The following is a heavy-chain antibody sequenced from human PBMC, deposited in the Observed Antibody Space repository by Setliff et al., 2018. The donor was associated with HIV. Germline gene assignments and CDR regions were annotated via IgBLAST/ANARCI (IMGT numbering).Heavy chain of an antibody. CDR3: ASSWSRVPYYGMDV. V-gene: IGHV1-8*01. Sequence: ASVKVSCKASGSTFSTYDINWVRQAPGQGPEWMGWMNPNSGNTGYAPKLQGRVTMTRNTSISTAYMERSSLRSDDTAVYYCASSWSRVPYYGMDVWGQGTKVTVSS. D-gene: IGHD6-13*01. J-gene: IGHJ6*02. CDR1: GSTFSTYD. CDR2: MNPNSGNT.